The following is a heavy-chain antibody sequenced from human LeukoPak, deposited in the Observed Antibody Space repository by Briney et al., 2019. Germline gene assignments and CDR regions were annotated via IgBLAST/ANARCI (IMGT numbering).Heavy chain of an antibody. CDR1: GFMLSNNW. J-gene: IGHJ4*02. D-gene: IGHD2-15*01. Sequence: GGSLRLSCAASGFMLSNNWMHWVRQAPGKGLVWISFVDTEGRNTAYADSVKGRFTIFRDNAKNTLYLHMNSLRAEGTAVYYCVRDEDSVPDYWGQGTLVTVSS. CDR2: VDTEGRNT. CDR3: VRDEDSVPDY. V-gene: IGHV3-74*01.